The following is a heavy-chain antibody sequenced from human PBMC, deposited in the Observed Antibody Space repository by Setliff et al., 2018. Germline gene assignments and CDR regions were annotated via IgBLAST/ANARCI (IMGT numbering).Heavy chain of an antibody. Sequence: GGSLRLSCAASGFTFSSSWMHWVRQAPGKGLVWVSRIKSDGSYTNYADSVKGRFTISRDNARNSVYLQMNSLRAEDAAVYYCATSDWYAAFDHWGQGTLVTVSS. CDR1: GFTFSSSW. J-gene: IGHJ4*02. D-gene: IGHD6-19*01. CDR3: ATSDWYAAFDH. CDR2: IKSDGSYT. V-gene: IGHV3-74*01.